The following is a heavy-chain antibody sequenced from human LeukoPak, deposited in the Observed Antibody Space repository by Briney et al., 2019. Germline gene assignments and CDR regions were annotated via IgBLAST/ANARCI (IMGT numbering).Heavy chain of an antibody. Sequence: GGSLRLSCAASGFMFSDNYMSWIRRAPGKGLEWVSYVSGSGTTTFSADSVRCRFTISRDNAKNSLYLQMDRLRADDTAVYYCARDRWFDQYLGRGAGFDPWGQGTPVTVSS. CDR3: ARDRWFDQYLGRGAGFDP. D-gene: IGHD3-10*01. V-gene: IGHV3-11*01. J-gene: IGHJ5*02. CDR1: GFMFSDNY. CDR2: VSGSGTTT.